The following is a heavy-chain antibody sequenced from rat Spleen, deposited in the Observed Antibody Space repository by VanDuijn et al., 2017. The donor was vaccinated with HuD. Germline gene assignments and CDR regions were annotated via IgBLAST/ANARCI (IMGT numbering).Heavy chain of an antibody. CDR2: ISYDGGSY. V-gene: IGHV5-7*01. Sequence: EVRLVESGGGLVRPGRSLKLSCAASGFTFSDYNMAWVRQAPKKGLEWVAYISYDGGSYYYRDSVMGRFTISRDNAKNTLYLQMDSLRSEDTATYYCTRQRHIMGPTGDFDYWGQGVMVTVSS. J-gene: IGHJ2*01. D-gene: IGHD1-7*01. CDR3: TRQRHIMGPTGDFDY. CDR1: GFTFSDYN.